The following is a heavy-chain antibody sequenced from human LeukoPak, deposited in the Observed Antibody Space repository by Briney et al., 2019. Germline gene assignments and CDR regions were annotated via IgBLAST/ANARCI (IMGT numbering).Heavy chain of an antibody. D-gene: IGHD7-27*01. Sequence: GGSVRRSCAASGFTFSDYYMSWLRPAPGKGLEWVSYISSSGSNIYYPDSVKGRFTISRDNAENSLYLQMNSLRAEDTAVYYCARGTGEIDYWGQGTLVTVSS. J-gene: IGHJ4*02. V-gene: IGHV3-11*04. CDR2: ISSSGSNI. CDR3: ARGTGEIDY. CDR1: GFTFSDYY.